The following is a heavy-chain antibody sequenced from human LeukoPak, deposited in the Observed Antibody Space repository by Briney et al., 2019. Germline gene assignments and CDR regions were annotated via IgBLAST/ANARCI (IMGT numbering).Heavy chain of an antibody. J-gene: IGHJ4*02. CDR2: IYYSGST. Sequence: TSETLSLTCTVSGGSISSSSYYWGWIRQPPGKGLEWIGSIYYSGSTYYNPSLKSRVTISVDTSKNQFSLKLSSVTAADTAVYYCARGHMVRGVTYLDYWGQGTLVTVSS. V-gene: IGHV4-39*07. CDR1: GGSISSSSYY. D-gene: IGHD3-10*01. CDR3: ARGHMVRGVTYLDY.